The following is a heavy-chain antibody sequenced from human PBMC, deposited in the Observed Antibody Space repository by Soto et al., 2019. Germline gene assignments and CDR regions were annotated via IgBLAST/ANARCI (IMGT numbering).Heavy chain of an antibody. V-gene: IGHV1-18*01. CDR1: GYTFTNYG. CDR2: ISAYNGNT. CDR3: ARDRYNYYASSGYYFRSPEI. Sequence: ASVKVSCKASGYTFTNYGITWVRQAPGQGLEWMGWISAYNGNTHYTQRLQGRVTITADESTSTAYMELSSLRSEDTAVYYCARDRYNYYASSGYYFRSPEICGEGTMVT. D-gene: IGHD3-22*01. J-gene: IGHJ3*02.